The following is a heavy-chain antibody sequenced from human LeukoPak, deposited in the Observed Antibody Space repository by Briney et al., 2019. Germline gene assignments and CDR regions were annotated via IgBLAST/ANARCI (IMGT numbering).Heavy chain of an antibody. CDR3: AKTTAGYSSGRYPGWPVDY. Sequence: GGSLRLSCAASGFTFSIYAMSWVRQAPGKGLEWVSAVSGSGGGTYYADSVKGRFTISRDNSKDTLCLQMNSLSAEDTAVYYCAKTTAGYSSGRYPGWPVDYWGQGTLVTVSS. J-gene: IGHJ4*02. CDR1: GFTFSIYA. V-gene: IGHV3-23*01. D-gene: IGHD6-19*01. CDR2: VSGSGGGT.